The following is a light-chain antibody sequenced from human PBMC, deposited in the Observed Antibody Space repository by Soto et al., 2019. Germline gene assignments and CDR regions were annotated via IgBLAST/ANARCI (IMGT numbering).Light chain of an antibody. J-gene: IGKJ1*01. CDR1: QSVSSS. CDR3: QQYNNWPSWT. CDR2: GAS. Sequence: EIAMKQSPATLSVSPGERATLSCRASQSVSSSLAWYQQKPGQAPRLLIYGASTRATGIPARFSGSGSGTEFTLTISSLQSEDFAVYYCQQYNNWPSWTFGQGTKVDI. V-gene: IGKV3-15*01.